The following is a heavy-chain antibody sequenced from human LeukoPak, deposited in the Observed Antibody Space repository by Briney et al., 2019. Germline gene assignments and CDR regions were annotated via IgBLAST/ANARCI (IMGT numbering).Heavy chain of an antibody. J-gene: IGHJ4*02. CDR2: ISAYNGNT. CDR3: ARDRMTTVTTFDY. Sequence: GASVKVSCKASGGTFSSYAISWVRQAPGQGLEWMGWISAYNGNTNYAQKLQGRVTMTTDTSTSTAYMELRSLRSDDTAVYYCARDRMTTVTTFDYWGQGTLVTVSS. CDR1: GGTFSSYA. D-gene: IGHD4-17*01. V-gene: IGHV1-18*01.